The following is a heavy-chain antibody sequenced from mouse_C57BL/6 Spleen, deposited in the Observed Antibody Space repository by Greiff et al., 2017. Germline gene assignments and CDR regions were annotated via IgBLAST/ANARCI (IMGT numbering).Heavy chain of an antibody. Sequence: VQLQQSGAELVRPGASVKLFCTASGFNIKDDYLNWVKQRPEQGLEWIGWIDPENGDTEYASKYQGKATITAGTSSNTAYLQISSLTSEDTAVYYCTTSLGRGDYWGQGTTLTVSS. D-gene: IGHD4-1*01. V-gene: IGHV14-4*01. CDR1: GFNIKDDY. J-gene: IGHJ2*01. CDR2: IDPENGDT. CDR3: TTSLGRGDY.